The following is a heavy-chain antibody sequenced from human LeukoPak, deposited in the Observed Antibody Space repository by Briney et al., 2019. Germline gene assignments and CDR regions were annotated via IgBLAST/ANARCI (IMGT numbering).Heavy chain of an antibody. V-gene: IGHV4-38-2*01. CDR1: GYSISSGYY. CDR3: ATFDYSNYVDY. CDR2: IYHSGST. D-gene: IGHD4-11*01. Sequence: SETLSLTCAVSGYSISSGYYWGCIRQPPGKGLEWFGSIYHSGSTYYNPSLKSRVTISVDTSKNQFSLKLSFVTAADTAVYYCATFDYSNYVDYWGQGTLVTVSS. J-gene: IGHJ4*02.